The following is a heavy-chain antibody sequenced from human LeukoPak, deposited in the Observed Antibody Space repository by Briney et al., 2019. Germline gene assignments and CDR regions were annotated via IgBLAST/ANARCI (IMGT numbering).Heavy chain of an antibody. J-gene: IGHJ4*02. CDR3: ARSYAIRYYDFWSGYDPGYFDY. V-gene: IGHV4-59*08. Sequence: SETLSLTCTVSGGSISSYYWSWIRQPPGKGLEWIGYIYYSGSTYYNPSLKSRVTISVDTSKNQFSLKLSSVTAADTAVYYCARSYAIRYYDFWSGYDPGYFDYWGQGTLVTVSS. D-gene: IGHD3-3*01. CDR1: GGSISSYY. CDR2: IYYSGST.